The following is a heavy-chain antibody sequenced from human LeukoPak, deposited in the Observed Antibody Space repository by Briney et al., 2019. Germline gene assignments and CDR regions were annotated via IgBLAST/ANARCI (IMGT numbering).Heavy chain of an antibody. V-gene: IGHV3-23*01. Sequence: EGSLRLSCAASGFTFSSYALSWVRQAPGKGLEWVSAISGSGGSTYYADSVKGRFTISRDNSKNTLYLQTSSLRAEDTAVYYCAKAATAGRFGYWGQGTLVTVFS. D-gene: IGHD6-25*01. CDR1: GFTFSSYA. CDR2: ISGSGGST. CDR3: AKAATAGRFGY. J-gene: IGHJ4*02.